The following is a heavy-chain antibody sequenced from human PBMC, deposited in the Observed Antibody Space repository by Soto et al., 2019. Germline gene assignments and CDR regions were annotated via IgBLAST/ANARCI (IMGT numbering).Heavy chain of an antibody. Sequence: QEQLVQSGAEVKEPGASVKVSCRASGHTFTAYYIHWVRQAPGQGPEWMGWINPNSGGTNYAQKFQGRVSMTRDMSISTAFMDLTRLMSDDTAMYYCARDRRGYYGLDVWGQGTTVTVSS. CDR3: ARDRRGYYGLDV. CDR1: GHTFTAYY. D-gene: IGHD1-26*01. CDR2: INPNSGGT. J-gene: IGHJ6*02. V-gene: IGHV1-2*02.